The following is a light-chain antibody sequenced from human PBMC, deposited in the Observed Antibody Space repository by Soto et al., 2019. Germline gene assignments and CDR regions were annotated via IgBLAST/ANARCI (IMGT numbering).Light chain of an antibody. CDR1: QSVGSF. CDR2: AAS. CDR3: HQGSNWPLT. Sequence: EIVLTQSPATLSLSPGETATLSCRASQSVGSFLAWSQQKPGQAPRLLIYAASNRAPDIPGKFSGSGSGTDFTLTITRLEPEDIAVYYCHQGSNWPLTFGGGTKVEIK. V-gene: IGKV3-11*01. J-gene: IGKJ4*01.